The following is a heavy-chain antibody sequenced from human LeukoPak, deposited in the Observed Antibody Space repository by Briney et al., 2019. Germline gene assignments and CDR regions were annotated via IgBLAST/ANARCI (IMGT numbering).Heavy chain of an antibody. CDR1: GFSFSSYS. CDR3: ARDPSPRTSYYYYYMDV. Sequence: GGSLRLSCAASGFSFSSYSMNWVRQAPGKGLEWVSSISSFSGYIYYADSVKGRFTISRDNAKNSLHLQMNSLRVEDTAVYYCARDPSPRTSYYYYYMDVWGKGTTVTVSS. CDR2: ISSFSGYI. D-gene: IGHD2-2*01. J-gene: IGHJ6*03. V-gene: IGHV3-21*01.